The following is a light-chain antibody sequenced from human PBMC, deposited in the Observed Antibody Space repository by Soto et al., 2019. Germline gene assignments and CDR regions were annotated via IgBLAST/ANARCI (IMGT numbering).Light chain of an antibody. CDR1: QSVNIY. V-gene: IGKV3D-15*01. J-gene: IGKJ4*01. Sequence: EIVLTQSPATLSLSLWERATLSCRASQSVNIYLAWYQQKPGQAPRLLLFGASYRATGIPARFSGSGSGTEFNLTISSLQSEDFAVYFCQQYDDWLRLTFGGGTKVDIK. CDR2: GAS. CDR3: QQYDDWLRLT.